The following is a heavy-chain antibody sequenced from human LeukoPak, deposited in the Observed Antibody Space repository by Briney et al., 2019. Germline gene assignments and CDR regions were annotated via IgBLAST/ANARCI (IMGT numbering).Heavy chain of an antibody. J-gene: IGHJ6*02. V-gene: IGHV3-48*02. Sequence: GGSLRLSCAASEFTFSSYSMNWVRQAPGKGLEWLSYITSNSDTAYYADSVKGRFSISRDNAQNSLYLLLNSLRDEDTAVYYCARDWGDHSNPYYYYGMDVWGQGTTVTVSS. CDR2: ITSNSDTA. CDR1: EFTFSSYS. D-gene: IGHD4-11*01. CDR3: ARDWGDHSNPYYYYGMDV.